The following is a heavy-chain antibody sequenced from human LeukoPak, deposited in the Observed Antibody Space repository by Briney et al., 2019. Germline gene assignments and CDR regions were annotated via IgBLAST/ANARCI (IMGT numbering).Heavy chain of an antibody. CDR3: ARSGYGDSDYYYYYYMDV. J-gene: IGHJ6*03. CDR1: GGSISSYY. V-gene: IGHV4-39*01. D-gene: IGHD4-17*01. CDR2: IYYSGST. Sequence: PSETLSLTCTVSGGSISSYYWGWIRQPPGKGLEWIGSIYYSGSTYYNPSLKSRVTISVDTSKNQFSLKLSSVTAADTAVYYCARSGYGDSDYYYYYYMDVWGKGTTVTISS.